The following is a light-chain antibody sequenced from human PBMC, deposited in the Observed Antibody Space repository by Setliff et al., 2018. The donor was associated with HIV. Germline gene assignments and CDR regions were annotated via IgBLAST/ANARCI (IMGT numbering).Light chain of an antibody. V-gene: IGKV3-15*01. CDR3: QQYHKWPGT. CDR1: QSVSSD. CDR2: GVS. Sequence: EIVMTQSPATLSVSPGERATLTCRASQSVSSDLAWYQQKPGQAPRLLIYGVSTRATGFPARFSGRGSETEFTLTISSMQSEDFALYYCQQYHKWPGTFGQGTKVDIK. J-gene: IGKJ1*01.